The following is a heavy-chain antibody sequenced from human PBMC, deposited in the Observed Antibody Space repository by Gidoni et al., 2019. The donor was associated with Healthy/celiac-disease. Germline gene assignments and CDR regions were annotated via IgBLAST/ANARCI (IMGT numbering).Heavy chain of an antibody. Sequence: EVQLVESGGGLVQPGRSLRRSCATPGFTFDDYAMHWVRQAPGKGLEWVSGISWNSGSIGYADSLKGRFTISRDNAKNSLYLQMNSLRAEDTALYYCAKDIGPYYGMDVWGQGTTVTVSS. V-gene: IGHV3-9*01. J-gene: IGHJ6*02. CDR3: AKDIGPYYGMDV. CDR1: GFTFDDYA. CDR2: ISWNSGSI.